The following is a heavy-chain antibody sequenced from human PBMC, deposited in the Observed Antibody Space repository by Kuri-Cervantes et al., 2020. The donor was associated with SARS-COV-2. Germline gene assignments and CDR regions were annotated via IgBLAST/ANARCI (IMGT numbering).Heavy chain of an antibody. V-gene: IGHV3-30*18. CDR1: GFTFSSYG. D-gene: IGHD3-22*01. J-gene: IGHJ4*02. Sequence: GESLKISCAASGFTFSSYGMHWVRQAPGKGLEWVAVISYDGSNKYYADSVTGRFTISRDNSKNTLYLQMNSLRAEDTAVYYCAKTYYDSSGLHWGQGTLVTVSS. CDR2: ISYDGSNK. CDR3: AKTYYDSSGLH.